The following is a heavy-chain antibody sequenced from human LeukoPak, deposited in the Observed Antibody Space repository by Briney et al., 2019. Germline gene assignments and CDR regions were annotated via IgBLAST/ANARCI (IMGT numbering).Heavy chain of an antibody. V-gene: IGHV4-38-2*02. D-gene: IGHD6-6*01. J-gene: IGHJ5*02. CDR1: GYSISSGYY. CDR2: IYHSGST. Sequence: SETLSLTCTVSGYSISSGYYWGWIRQPPGKGLEWIGSIYHSGSTYYNPSLKSRVTISVDTSKNQFSLKLSSVTAADTAVYYCARDIAARRRGSYNWFDPWGQGTLVTVSS. CDR3: ARDIAARRRGSYNWFDP.